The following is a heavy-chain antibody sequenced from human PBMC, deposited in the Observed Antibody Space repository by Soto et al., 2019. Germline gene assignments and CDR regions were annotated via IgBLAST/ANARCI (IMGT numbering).Heavy chain of an antibody. Sequence: QVQLVQSGAEVKRPGSSVKVSCKASGDTFNFYSINWVRQAPGLGLEWMGRVNPIVSMSNYAQKFQGRVTITADKSTSSAYVEISSLRSEDTAIYYCAVSCGSGYRAFDYWGQGALVTVSS. CDR1: GDTFNFYS. CDR3: AVSCGSGYRAFDY. CDR2: VNPIVSMS. D-gene: IGHD3-10*01. V-gene: IGHV1-69*02. J-gene: IGHJ4*02.